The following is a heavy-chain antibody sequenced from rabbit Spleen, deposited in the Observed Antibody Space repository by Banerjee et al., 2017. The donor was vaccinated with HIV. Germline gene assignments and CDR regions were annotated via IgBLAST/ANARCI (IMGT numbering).Heavy chain of an antibody. CDR1: GVSFNDKDV. V-gene: IGHV1S45*01. D-gene: IGHD8-1*01. CDR2: IYGGDIHST. J-gene: IGHJ6*01. Sequence: QEQLVESGGGLVQPEGSLTLTCKASGVSFNDKDVMCWVRQAPGKGLEWIACIYGGDIHSTAYASWAKGRFTISKTSSTTVTLQMTRLTAADTATYFCARDAGTSFSTYGMDLWGPGTLVTVS. CDR3: ARDAGTSFSTYGMDL.